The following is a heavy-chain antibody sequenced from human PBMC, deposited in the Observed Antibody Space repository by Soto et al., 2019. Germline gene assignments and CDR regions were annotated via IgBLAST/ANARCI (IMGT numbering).Heavy chain of an antibody. J-gene: IGHJ6*02. CDR1: GFTFSSYW. V-gene: IGHV3-7*01. Sequence: GGSLRLSCAASGFTFSSYWMSWVRQAPGKGLEWVANIKQDGSEKYYVDSVKGRFTISRDNAKNSLYLQMNSLRAEDTAVYYCARFDYSNYRYYYYGMDVWGQGTTVTVSS. D-gene: IGHD4-4*01. CDR3: ARFDYSNYRYYYYGMDV. CDR2: IKQDGSEK.